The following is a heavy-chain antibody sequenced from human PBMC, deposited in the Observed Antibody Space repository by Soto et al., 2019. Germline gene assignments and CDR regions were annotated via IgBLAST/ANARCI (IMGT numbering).Heavy chain of an antibody. V-gene: IGHV1-2*02. D-gene: IGHD2-2*01. J-gene: IGHJ4*02. CDR1: GYTFPGNY. CDR2: INPTSGGT. CDR3: ARGYCSSSGCSHYFDY. Sequence: GASVTVSCKASGYTFPGNYMHCVRQAPGQGLEWMALINPTSGGTNYAQKFQGRVTMTWDTSISTAYMELSRLRSDDTAIYYCARGYCSSSGCSHYFDYWGQGTLVTSPQ.